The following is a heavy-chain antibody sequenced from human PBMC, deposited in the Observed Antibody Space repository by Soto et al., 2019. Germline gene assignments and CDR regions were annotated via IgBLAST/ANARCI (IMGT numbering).Heavy chain of an antibody. V-gene: IGHV3-21*01. Sequence: GGSLRLSCAASGFTFSSYSMNWVRQAPGKGLEWVSSISSSSSYIYYADSVKGRFTISRDNAKNSLYLQMNSLRAEDTAVYYCASSNDYSNPRPDYWGQGTLVTVSS. D-gene: IGHD4-4*01. CDR1: GFTFSSYS. CDR2: ISSSSSYI. CDR3: ASSNDYSNPRPDY. J-gene: IGHJ4*02.